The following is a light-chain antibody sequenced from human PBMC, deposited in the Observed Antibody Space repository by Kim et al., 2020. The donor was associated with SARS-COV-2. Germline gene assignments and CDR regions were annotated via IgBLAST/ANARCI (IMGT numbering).Light chain of an antibody. J-gene: IGKJ5*01. V-gene: IGKV1-39*01. CDR3: QQSYNMFLT. Sequence: DIQMTQSPSSLSASVGDRVIITCRASQTITTYLSWYQQKPGKAPKLLIYAASSLQSAVPSRFSGSGSGTEFTLTISSLQPEDFATYYGQQSYNMFLTFGQGTRLEIK. CDR2: AAS. CDR1: QTITTY.